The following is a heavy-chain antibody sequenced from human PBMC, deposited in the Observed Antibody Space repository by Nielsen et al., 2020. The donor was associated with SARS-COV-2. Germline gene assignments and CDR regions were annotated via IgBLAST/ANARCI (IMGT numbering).Heavy chain of an antibody. J-gene: IGHJ6*03. CDR1: GGSISSYY. CDR3: ARDQLWSSGYMDV. CDR2: IYYSGST. Sequence: SETLSLTCTVSGGSISSYYWSWIRQPPGKGLEWIGYIYYSGSTNYNPSLKSRVTISVDTSKNQFSLKLSSVTAADTAVYYCARDQLWSSGYMDVWGKGTTVIVSS. V-gene: IGHV4-59*12. D-gene: IGHD5-18*01.